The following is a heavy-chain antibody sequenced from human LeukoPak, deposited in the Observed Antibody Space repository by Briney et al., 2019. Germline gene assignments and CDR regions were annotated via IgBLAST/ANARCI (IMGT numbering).Heavy chain of an antibody. V-gene: IGHV3-21*03. J-gene: IGHJ6*02. CDR3: ARDLGWFGEPEPYYYYGMDV. D-gene: IGHD3-10*01. CDR2: ISSSSSYI. Sequence: PGGSLRLSCAASGFTFSSYSMNWVPQAPGKGLEWVSSISSSSSYIYYADSVKGRFTISRDNAKNSLYLQMNSLRAEDTAVYYCARDLGWFGEPEPYYYYGMDVWGQGTTVTVSS. CDR1: GFTFSSYS.